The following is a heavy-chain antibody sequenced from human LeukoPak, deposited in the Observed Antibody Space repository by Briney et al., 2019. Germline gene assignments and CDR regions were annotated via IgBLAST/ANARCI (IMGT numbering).Heavy chain of an antibody. D-gene: IGHD5-18*01. J-gene: IGHJ4*02. CDR1: GGTFSSCA. Sequence: GSSVKVSCKASGGTFSSCAISWVRQAPGQGLEWMGGIIPIFGTANYAQKFQGRVTITADESTSTAYMELSSLRSEDTAVYYCARDRGYSYGRVPNFDYWGQGTLVTVSS. CDR3: ARDRGYSYGRVPNFDY. V-gene: IGHV1-69*01. CDR2: IIPIFGTA.